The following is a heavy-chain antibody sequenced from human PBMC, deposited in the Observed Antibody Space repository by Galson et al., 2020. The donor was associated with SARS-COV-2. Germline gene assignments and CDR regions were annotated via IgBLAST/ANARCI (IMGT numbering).Heavy chain of an antibody. CDR3: ARETDEHSSSWYDY. CDR2: ISYDGTTR. V-gene: IGHV3-30*04. D-gene: IGHD3-22*01. CDR1: GFTFRSSA. Sequence: QLGESLKISCAASGFTFRSSAMHWVRQAPGKGLEWVAIISYDGTTRYNSDSVKGRFTISRDISKNTLYLQMNRLRPEDTGVYYCARETDEHSSSWYDYWGQGTLVTVSP. J-gene: IGHJ4*02.